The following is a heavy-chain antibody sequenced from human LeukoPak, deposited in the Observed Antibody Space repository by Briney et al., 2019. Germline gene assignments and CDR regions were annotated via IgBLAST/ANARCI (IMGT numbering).Heavy chain of an antibody. CDR2: IYHSGST. V-gene: IGHV4-38-2*02. Sequence: SETLSLTCTVSGYSISSGYYWGWIRQPPGKGLEWIGSIYHSGSTYYNPSLKSRVTISVDTSKNQFSLKLSSVTAADTAVYYCARGDDSSGYFGLDYWGQGTLVTVSS. D-gene: IGHD3-22*01. CDR1: GYSISSGYY. J-gene: IGHJ4*02. CDR3: ARGDDSSGYFGLDY.